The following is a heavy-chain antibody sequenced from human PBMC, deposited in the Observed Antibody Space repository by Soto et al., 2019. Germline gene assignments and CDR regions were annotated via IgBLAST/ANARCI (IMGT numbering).Heavy chain of an antibody. V-gene: IGHV3-30*09. J-gene: IGHJ4*02. D-gene: IGHD2-2*01. CDR1: GFTFRSYA. Sequence: QVQLVESGGGVVQPGRSLRLSCAASGFTFRSYAMHWVRQAPGKGLELVAVLSYDGNNKYYATSVKGRFAISRDNSRNTLYLQMNSLRAEDTAVYYCARARLDTPALDYWGQGTLVTVSS. CDR2: LSYDGNNK. CDR3: ARARLDTPALDY.